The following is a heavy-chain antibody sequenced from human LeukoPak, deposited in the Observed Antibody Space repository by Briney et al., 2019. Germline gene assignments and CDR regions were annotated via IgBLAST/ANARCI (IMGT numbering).Heavy chain of an antibody. CDR2: IYHSGST. J-gene: IGHJ5*02. CDR3: ARHQKPTIFGIVGATRPSWFDP. D-gene: IGHD1-26*01. Sequence: SESLSLTCAVSGGSGGSISSSNYWSWVRQPPGKGLEWIGEIYHSGSTNYNPSLKSRVTISVDKSKNQFSLKLSSVTAADTAVYYCARHQKPTIFGIVGATRPSWFDPWGQGTLVTVSS. V-gene: IGHV4-4*02. CDR1: GGSGGSISSSNY.